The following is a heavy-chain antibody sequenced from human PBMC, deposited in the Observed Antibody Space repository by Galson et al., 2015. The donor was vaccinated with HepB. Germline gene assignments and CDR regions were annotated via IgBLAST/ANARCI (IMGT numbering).Heavy chain of an antibody. CDR1: GGTFSSYA. V-gene: IGHV1-69*13. Sequence: SVKVSCKASGGTFSSYAISWVRQAPGQGLEWMGGIIPIFGTANYAQKFQGRVTITADESTSTAYMELSSLRPEDTAVYYCARDGRDGSAGGFDPWGQGTLFTVSS. CDR3: ARDGRDGSAGGFDP. J-gene: IGHJ5*02. CDR2: IIPIFGTA. D-gene: IGHD1-26*01.